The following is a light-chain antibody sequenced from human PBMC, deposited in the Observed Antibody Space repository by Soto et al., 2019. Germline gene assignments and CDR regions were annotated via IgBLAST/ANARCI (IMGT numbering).Light chain of an antibody. CDR2: DAS. J-gene: IGKJ3*01. V-gene: IGKV1-5*01. Sequence: DIQMTQSPSTLSASVGDRVTITCRASQIISSWLAWYQQKPGKAPKLLIYDASSLESGVPSRFSGSGSGTEFTLTISSLQPDDFATYYCQQYNSYPFTFGPGTKVDIK. CDR1: QIISSW. CDR3: QQYNSYPFT.